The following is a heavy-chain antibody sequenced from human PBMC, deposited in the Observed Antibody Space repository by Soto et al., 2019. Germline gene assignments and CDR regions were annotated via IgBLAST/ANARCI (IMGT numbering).Heavy chain of an antibody. CDR1: GFTFSSSA. CDR3: AKLVAG. Sequence: GGSLRLSCAASGFTFSSSAMSWVRQAPGKGLEWVSTITNNGASTYYADSVKGRFTISRDTSKNTLYLQMNSLRAEDTAVYYCAKLVAGWGQGTLVTVSS. CDR2: ITNNGAST. J-gene: IGHJ4*02. D-gene: IGHD2-8*02. V-gene: IGHV3-23*01.